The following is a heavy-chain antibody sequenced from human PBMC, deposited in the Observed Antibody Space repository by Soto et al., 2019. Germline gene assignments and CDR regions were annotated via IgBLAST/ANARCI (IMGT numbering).Heavy chain of an antibody. CDR1: GFTFSSYG. Sequence: QVQLVESGGGVVQPGRSLRLSCAASGFTFSSYGMHWVRQAPGKGLEWVAVISYDGSNKYYADSVKGRFTISRENSKNTLYLQMNSLRAEDTAVYYCAKDLLGPARAYGMDAWGQGTTVTVSS. D-gene: IGHD7-27*01. CDR3: AKDLLGPARAYGMDA. V-gene: IGHV3-30*18. J-gene: IGHJ6*02. CDR2: ISYDGSNK.